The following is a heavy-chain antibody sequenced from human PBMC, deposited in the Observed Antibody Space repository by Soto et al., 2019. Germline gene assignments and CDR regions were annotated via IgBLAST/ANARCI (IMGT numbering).Heavy chain of an antibody. J-gene: IGHJ4*02. CDR1: GGSCSGYY. CDR2: INHSGST. V-gene: IGHV4-34*01. D-gene: IGHD2-8*02. Sequence: SETLSLRWAVDGGSCSGYYWSWIRQPPGTGLEWIGEINHSGSTNYNPSLKSRVTISVDTSKNQFSLKLTSVTASVVAVYYCARDKITGLFDYWGQGTLVTVSS. CDR3: ARDKITGLFDY.